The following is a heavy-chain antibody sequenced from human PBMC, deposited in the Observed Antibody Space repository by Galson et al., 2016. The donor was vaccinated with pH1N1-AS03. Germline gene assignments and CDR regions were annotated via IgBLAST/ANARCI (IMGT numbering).Heavy chain of an antibody. CDR1: GGSINNFY. D-gene: IGHD3-22*01. CDR3: ARPLLGVYYESSGYYYWYYDL. Sequence: ETLSLTCSVSGGSINNFYWNWIRQSPGKALEWIGFIYPSGRTFYNPSLESRVTISVETSKNQFSLTLNSVTAAETAVYYCARPLLGVYYESSGYYYWYYDLWGRGTRVTVSS. CDR2: IYPSGRT. J-gene: IGHJ2*01. V-gene: IGHV4-4*08.